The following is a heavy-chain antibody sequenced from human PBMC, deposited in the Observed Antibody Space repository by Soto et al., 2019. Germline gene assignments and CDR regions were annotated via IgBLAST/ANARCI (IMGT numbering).Heavy chain of an antibody. CDR2: IIPIFGTA. V-gene: IGHV1-69*13. CDR1: GGTFSSYA. CDR3: ARDGQTYYDFWSGSGLYYYGMDV. D-gene: IGHD3-3*01. J-gene: IGHJ6*02. Sequence: SVKVSCKASGGTFSSYAISWVRQAPGQGLEWMGGIIPIFGTANYAQKFQGRVTIAADESTSTAYMELSSLRSEDTAVYYCARDGQTYYDFWSGSGLYYYGMDVWGQGTTVTVS.